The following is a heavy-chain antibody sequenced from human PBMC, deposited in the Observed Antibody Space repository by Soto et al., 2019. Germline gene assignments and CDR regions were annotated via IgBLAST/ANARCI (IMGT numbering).Heavy chain of an antibody. CDR3: ARDRRRSRMVRGVNDAFDI. CDR2: IYYSGST. D-gene: IGHD3-10*01. J-gene: IGHJ3*02. V-gene: IGHV4-31*03. Sequence: PSETLSLTCTVSGGSISSGGYYWSWIRQHPGKGLEWIGYIYYSGSTYYNPSLKSRVTISVDTSKNQFSLKLSSVTAADTAVYYCARDRRRSRMVRGVNDAFDIWGQGTMVTVSS. CDR1: GGSISSGGYY.